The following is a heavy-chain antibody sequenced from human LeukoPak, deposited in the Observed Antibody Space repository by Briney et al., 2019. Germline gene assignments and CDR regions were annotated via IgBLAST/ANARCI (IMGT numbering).Heavy chain of an antibody. CDR2: ISYDGSNK. Sequence: GGSLRLSCAASGFTFSSYAMHWVRQAPGKGLEWVAVISYDGSNKYYADSVKGRFTISRDNSKNTLYLQMNSLRAEDTAVYYCAREAGGITMIVVVQKGNFDYWGQGTLVTVSS. D-gene: IGHD3-22*01. V-gene: IGHV3-30-3*01. CDR3: AREAGGITMIVVVQKGNFDY. CDR1: GFTFSSYA. J-gene: IGHJ4*02.